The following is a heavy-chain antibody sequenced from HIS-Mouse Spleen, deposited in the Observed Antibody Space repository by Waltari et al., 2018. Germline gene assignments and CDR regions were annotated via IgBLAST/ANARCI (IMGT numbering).Heavy chain of an antibody. D-gene: IGHD2-8*01. J-gene: IGHJ4*02. CDR3: AKGGLMVYAIGDY. CDR1: GFTFGSDG. V-gene: IGHV3-33*06. CDR2: IWYDGSNK. Sequence: QVQLVESGGGVVQPGRSLRVSCAASGFTFGSDGMHWVRQDPGKGLEWVAVIWYDGSNKYYADSVKGRFTISRDNSKNTLYLQMNSLRAEDTAVYYCAKGGLMVYAIGDYWGQGTLVTVSS.